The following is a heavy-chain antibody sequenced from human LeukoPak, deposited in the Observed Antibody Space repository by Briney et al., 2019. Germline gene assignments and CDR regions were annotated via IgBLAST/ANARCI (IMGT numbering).Heavy chain of an antibody. CDR3: ARLIVTTVTRDDY. CDR2: IIPIFGTA. J-gene: IGHJ4*02. CDR1: GGTFSSYA. Sequence: SVKVSCKASGGTFSSYAISWVRQAPGQGLEWMGGIIPIFGTANYAQKFQGRVTMTRDTSTSTVYMELSSLRSEDTAVYYCARLIVTTVTRDDYWGQGTLVTVSS. V-gene: IGHV1-69*05. D-gene: IGHD4-17*01.